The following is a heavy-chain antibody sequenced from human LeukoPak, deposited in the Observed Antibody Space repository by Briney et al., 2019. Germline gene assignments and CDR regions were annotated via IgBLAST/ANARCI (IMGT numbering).Heavy chain of an antibody. Sequence: GGSLRLSCAASGFTFDDYTMHWVRQAPGKGLEWVSLISWDGGSTYYADSVKGRFNISRDNSKNSLYLQMISLRTEDTALYYCAKDSVYGGNSAEFDYWGQGALVTVSS. CDR2: ISWDGGST. D-gene: IGHD4-23*01. V-gene: IGHV3-43*01. CDR1: GFTFDDYT. CDR3: AKDSVYGGNSAEFDY. J-gene: IGHJ4*02.